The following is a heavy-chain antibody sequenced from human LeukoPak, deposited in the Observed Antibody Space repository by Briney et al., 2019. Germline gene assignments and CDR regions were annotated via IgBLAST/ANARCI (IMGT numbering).Heavy chain of an antibody. CDR3: ARLAGYSSPTDAFDI. D-gene: IGHD6-13*01. V-gene: IGHV1-18*01. CDR2: ISTYSGNT. Sequence: ASVKVSCKASGYTFTNYGISWVRQAPGQGLEWMGWISTYSGNTNFAQKFQGRVIMTTDTSTSTVYMELKSLRSDDTAVYYCARLAGYSSPTDAFDIWGQGTMVTVSS. J-gene: IGHJ3*02. CDR1: GYTFTNYG.